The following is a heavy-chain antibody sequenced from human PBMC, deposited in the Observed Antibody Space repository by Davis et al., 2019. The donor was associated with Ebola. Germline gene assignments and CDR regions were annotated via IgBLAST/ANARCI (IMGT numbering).Heavy chain of an antibody. CDR3: ARCEENPDTTMVSCFDY. D-gene: IGHD5-18*01. J-gene: IGHJ4*02. CDR1: GYTFTSYA. V-gene: IGHV7-4-1*02. Sequence: ASVKVSCKASGYTFTSYAMNWVRHAPGQGLEWMGWINTNTGDPTYAQGFTGRFVFSLDTSVSTAYLQISSLKAEDTAVYYCARCEENPDTTMVSCFDYWGQGTLVTVSS. CDR2: INTNTGDP.